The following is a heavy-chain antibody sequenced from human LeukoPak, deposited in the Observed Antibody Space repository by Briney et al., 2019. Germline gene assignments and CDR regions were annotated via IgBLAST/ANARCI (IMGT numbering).Heavy chain of an antibody. D-gene: IGHD5-18*01. J-gene: IGHJ4*02. CDR3: ARDEDSTMVLFDY. V-gene: IGHV1-18*01. CDR2: VSGYSGNS. Sequence: GASVKVSCKASGFTFTSYGISWVRQAPGQGLEWMGWVSGYSGNSKYAQKVHDRVTMTTDTSTSTAYMELRSLRSDDTAVYYCARDEDSTMVLFDYWGQGTLVTVSS. CDR1: GFTFTSYG.